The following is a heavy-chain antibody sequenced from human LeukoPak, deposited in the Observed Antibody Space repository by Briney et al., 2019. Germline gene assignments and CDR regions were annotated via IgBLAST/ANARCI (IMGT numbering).Heavy chain of an antibody. CDR1: GYTLTSYG. CDR3: ARDTFYTNYYGSGSYLFDGMDV. J-gene: IGHJ6*02. Sequence: ASVKVSCKASGYTLTSYGISWVRQAPGQGLEWMGWISAYNGNTNYAQKLQGRVTMTTDTSTSTAYMELRSLRSDDTAVYYCARDTFYTNYYGSGSYLFDGMDVWGQGTTVTVSS. D-gene: IGHD3-10*01. CDR2: ISAYNGNT. V-gene: IGHV1-18*01.